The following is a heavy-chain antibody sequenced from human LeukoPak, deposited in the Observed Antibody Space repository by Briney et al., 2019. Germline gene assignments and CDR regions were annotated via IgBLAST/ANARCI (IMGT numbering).Heavy chain of an antibody. CDR3: TTATELIVATIPDN. CDR2: IKTKTDGATI. Sequence: GGSLTLSCAASGFTFSDVWMTWVRQAPGRGLEWVGRIKTKTDGATIDYAAPVKGRFTILRDDSANMLYLQMTSLRTEDTALYYCTTATELIVATIPDNWGQGTLVTVSS. CDR1: GFTFSDVW. V-gene: IGHV3-15*01. D-gene: IGHD5-12*01. J-gene: IGHJ4*02.